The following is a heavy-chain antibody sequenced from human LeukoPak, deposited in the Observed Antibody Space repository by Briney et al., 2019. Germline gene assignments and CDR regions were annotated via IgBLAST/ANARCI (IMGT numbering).Heavy chain of an antibody. CDR2: IYPGDSDT. Sequence: GESLKISCKGSGYSFTSYWIGWVRQMPGKGLERKGIIYPGDSDTRYSPSFQGQVTISAAQSISTNYLQCSTLKASDTAMYYCTRHHCSSTSCYYRNSYYGMDVWGQGTTVTVSS. CDR1: GYSFTSYW. CDR3: TRHHCSSTSCYYRNSYYGMDV. D-gene: IGHD2-2*01. V-gene: IGHV5-51*01. J-gene: IGHJ6*02.